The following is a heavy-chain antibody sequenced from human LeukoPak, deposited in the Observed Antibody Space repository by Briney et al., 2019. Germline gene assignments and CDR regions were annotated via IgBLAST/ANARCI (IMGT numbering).Heavy chain of an antibody. V-gene: IGHV4-61*02. J-gene: IGHJ4*02. D-gene: IGHD6-13*01. Sequence: SETLSLTCTVSGGSISSGSYYWSWIRQPAGKGLEWIGRIYTSGSTNYIPSLKSRVTISVDTSKNQFSLKLSSVTAADTAVYYCARECCGSWYRPDYWGQGTLVTVSS. CDR3: ARECCGSWYRPDY. CDR2: IYTSGST. CDR1: GGSISSGSYY.